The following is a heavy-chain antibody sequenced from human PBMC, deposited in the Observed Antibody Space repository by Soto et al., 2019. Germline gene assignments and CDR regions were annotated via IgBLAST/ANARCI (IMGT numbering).Heavy chain of an antibody. J-gene: IGHJ6*02. D-gene: IGHD1-20*01. CDR3: AGAGSSNWNRYYYYGMDV. Sequence: QVHLVESGGGVVQRWRSLRLSCSASAFTFSNYAMHWVRQAPGKGLEWVALISYDGNDKFYADSVKGRFTISRDNSQNMLYLQMNSLTTDDTAVYYCAGAGSSNWNRYYYYGMDVWGQGTTVTVSS. CDR2: ISYDGNDK. CDR1: AFTFSNYA. V-gene: IGHV3-30-3*01.